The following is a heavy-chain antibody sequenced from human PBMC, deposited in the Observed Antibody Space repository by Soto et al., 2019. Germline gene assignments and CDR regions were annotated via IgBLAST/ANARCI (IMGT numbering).Heavy chain of an antibody. CDR2: ISSSSSTI. CDR1: GFTFSSYS. CDR3: ARDEQLRVHYYMDV. Sequence: VHLVESGGGLVQTGGSLRLSCAASGFTFSSYSMNGVRQAPGKGLEWFSYISSSSSTIYYADAVKGRFTISRDKAKHSLYLQMNSLRAEDTAVYYCARDEQLRVHYYMDVWRDGTTVAVS. D-gene: IGHD1-1*01. J-gene: IGHJ6*03. V-gene: IGHV3-48*01.